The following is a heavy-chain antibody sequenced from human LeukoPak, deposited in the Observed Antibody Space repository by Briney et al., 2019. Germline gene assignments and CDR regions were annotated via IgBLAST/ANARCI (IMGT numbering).Heavy chain of an antibody. Sequence: EASVKVSCKASGCTFSNFGISWVRQAPGQGLEWMGWISGNNDNPNYGQKFQGRFTVTTDSSASTTYMELRNLRSDDTAVYYCARDGTSTDDYWGQGTLVTVSS. CDR2: ISGNNDNP. D-gene: IGHD1-26*01. CDR3: ARDGTSTDDY. V-gene: IGHV1-18*01. J-gene: IGHJ4*02. CDR1: GCTFSNFG.